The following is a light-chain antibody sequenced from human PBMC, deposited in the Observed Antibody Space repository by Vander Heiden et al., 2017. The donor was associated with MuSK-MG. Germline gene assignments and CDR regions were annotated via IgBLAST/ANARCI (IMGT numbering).Light chain of an antibody. V-gene: IGKV1-33*01. Sequence: DVQMTQSPSSLSASVGDRVTITCQASQDISRYLNWYQQKPGKAPKLLIYDASNLETGVPSRFSGRGSGTDFTFTISSLQPEDIGTYHCQQDDNLPSTFGQGTKLEI. CDR1: QDISRY. CDR3: QQDDNLPST. J-gene: IGKJ2*01. CDR2: DAS.